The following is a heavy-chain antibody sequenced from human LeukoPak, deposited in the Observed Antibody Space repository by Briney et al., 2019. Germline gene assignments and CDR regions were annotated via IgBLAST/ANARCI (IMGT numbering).Heavy chain of an antibody. J-gene: IGHJ5*02. Sequence: SVKVSCKASGGTFSSYAISWVRQAPGQGLEWMGGIIPIFGTANYAQKFQGRVTITADESTSTAYMELGSLRSEDTAVYYCASCIAAAYKWFDPWGQGTLVTVSS. CDR1: GGTFSSYA. V-gene: IGHV1-69*13. CDR2: IIPIFGTA. D-gene: IGHD6-13*01. CDR3: ASCIAAAYKWFDP.